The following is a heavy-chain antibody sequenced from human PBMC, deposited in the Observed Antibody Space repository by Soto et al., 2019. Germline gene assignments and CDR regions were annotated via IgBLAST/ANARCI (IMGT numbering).Heavy chain of an antibody. CDR1: GFTFSSYG. CDR3: AGVDIVATGYYYYGMDV. Sequence: QVQLVESGGGVVQPGRSLRLSCAASGFTFSSYGMHWVRQAPGKGLEWVAVIWYDGRNKYYADSVKGRFTISRDNSKNTLYRQMNSLRAEDTAVYYCAGVDIVATGYYYYGMDVWGQGTTVTVSS. V-gene: IGHV3-33*01. J-gene: IGHJ6*02. D-gene: IGHD5-12*01. CDR2: IWYDGRNK.